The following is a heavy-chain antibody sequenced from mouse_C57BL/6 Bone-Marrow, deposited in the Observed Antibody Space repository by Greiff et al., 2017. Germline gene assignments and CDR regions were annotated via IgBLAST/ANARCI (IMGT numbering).Heavy chain of an antibody. D-gene: IGHD1-1*01. V-gene: IGHV5-6*02. Sequence: EVMLVESGGDLVKPGGSLKLSCAASGFTFSSYGMSWVRQTPDKRLEWVATISSGGSYTYYPDSVKGRFTISRDNAKNTLYLQMSSLKSEDTAMYYCARRGSKAMDYWGQGTSVTVSS. CDR1: GFTFSSYG. CDR2: ISSGGSYT. J-gene: IGHJ4*01. CDR3: ARRGSKAMDY.